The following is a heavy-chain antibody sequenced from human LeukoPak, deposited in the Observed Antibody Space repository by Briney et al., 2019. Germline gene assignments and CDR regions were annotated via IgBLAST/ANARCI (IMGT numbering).Heavy chain of an antibody. CDR1: GFTFKDYG. V-gene: IGHV3-9*01. Sequence: PGRSLRLSCAATGFTFKDYGMHWVRQPPGKGLEWVASINWNGGGTDYEDSVKGRFTISRDNAKNSLYLQLSSLRPEDTALYYCAKHMRATNTYSFFGLDVWGQGTTVTVSS. CDR2: INWNGGGT. J-gene: IGHJ6*02. CDR3: AKHMRATNTYSFFGLDV. D-gene: IGHD1-26*01.